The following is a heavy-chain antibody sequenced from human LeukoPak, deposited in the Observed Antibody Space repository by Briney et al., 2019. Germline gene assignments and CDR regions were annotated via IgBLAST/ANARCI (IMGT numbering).Heavy chain of an antibody. J-gene: IGHJ4*02. Sequence: GGSLRLSCAASGFTFSSYAMSWVRQAPGKGPEWVSAISGSGGSTYYADSVKGRFTISRDNSKNTLYLQMNSLRAEDTAVYYCAKRRTRYDSSGYPDYWGQGTLVTVSS. CDR1: GFTFSSYA. CDR2: ISGSGGST. D-gene: IGHD3-22*01. V-gene: IGHV3-23*01. CDR3: AKRRTRYDSSGYPDY.